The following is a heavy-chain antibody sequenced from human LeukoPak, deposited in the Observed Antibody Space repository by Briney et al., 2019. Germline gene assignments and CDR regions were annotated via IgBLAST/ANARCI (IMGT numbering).Heavy chain of an antibody. CDR1: GFTFSTYA. V-gene: IGHV3-23*01. Sequence: GGSLRLSCAASGFTFSTYAMSWVRQAPGKGLEWVSTISDSGANTYYADSVRGRFTISRDNSKNTLYLQKNSLRADDTAIYYCAKVLWFGTYNSYGLEYWGQGTLVTVSS. CDR3: AKVLWFGTYNSYGLEY. J-gene: IGHJ4*02. CDR2: ISDSGANT. D-gene: IGHD3-10*01.